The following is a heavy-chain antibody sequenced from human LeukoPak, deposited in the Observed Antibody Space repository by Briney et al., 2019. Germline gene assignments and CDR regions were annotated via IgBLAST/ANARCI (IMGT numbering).Heavy chain of an antibody. V-gene: IGHV4-4*07. Sequence: SETLSLTCTVSGGSISSYYWSWIRQPAGKGLQWIGRIYTSGSTNYNPSLKSRVTMSVDTSKNQFSLKLSSVTAADTAVYYCARVRRFLEWSQSYYYYGMDVWGQGTTVTVSS. D-gene: IGHD3-3*01. J-gene: IGHJ6*02. CDR2: IYTSGST. CDR1: GGSISSYY. CDR3: ARVRRFLEWSQSYYYYGMDV.